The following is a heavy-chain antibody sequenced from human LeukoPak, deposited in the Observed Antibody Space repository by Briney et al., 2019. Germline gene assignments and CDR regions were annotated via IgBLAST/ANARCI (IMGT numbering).Heavy chain of an antibody. CDR3: ARRPHPTYVFTPDSSSSDYYYYMDV. V-gene: IGHV7-4-1*02. CDR2: INTNTGNP. J-gene: IGHJ6*03. D-gene: IGHD6-13*01. Sequence: ASVKVSCKASGYTFTSYAMNWVRQAPGQGLEWMGWINTNTGNPTYAQGFSGRFVFSLDTSVSTAYLQISSLKAEDTAVYYCARRPHPTYVFTPDSSSSDYYYYMDVWGKGTTVTVSS. CDR1: GYTFTSYA.